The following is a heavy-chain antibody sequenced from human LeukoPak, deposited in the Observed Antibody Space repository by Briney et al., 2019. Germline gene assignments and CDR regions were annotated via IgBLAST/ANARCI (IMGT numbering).Heavy chain of an antibody. J-gene: IGHJ5*02. CDR1: GGTFSSYA. CDR2: IIPILGIA. CDR3: ARDRGYSNWFDH. Sequence: SVKVSCKASGGTFSSYAISWVRQAPGQGLEWMGRIIPILGIANYAQKFQGRVTITADKSTSTAYMELSSLRSEDTAVYYCARDRGYSNWFDHWGQGTLVTVSS. V-gene: IGHV1-69*04. D-gene: IGHD4-11*01.